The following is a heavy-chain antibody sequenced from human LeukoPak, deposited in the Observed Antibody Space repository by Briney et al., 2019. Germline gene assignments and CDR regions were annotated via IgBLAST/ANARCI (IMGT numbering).Heavy chain of an antibody. V-gene: IGHV4-59*08. CDR3: ARHIGAGIGDMDV. Sequence: SETLSLTCTVSGGSIGTYYWSWIRQSPGKGLEWIGYIYVTGTRYNPYLQSRVTISVDRSRNQFFLKMSSVTAADTAVYYCARHIGAGIGDMDVWGTGTKVIVSS. CDR1: GGSIGTYY. CDR2: IYVTGT. D-gene: IGHD3-10*01. J-gene: IGHJ6*03.